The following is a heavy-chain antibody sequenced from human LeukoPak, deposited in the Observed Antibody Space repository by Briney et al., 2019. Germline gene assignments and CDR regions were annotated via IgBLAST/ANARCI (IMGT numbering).Heavy chain of an antibody. D-gene: IGHD3-10*01. CDR3: ARRTVRGVIQDVFDY. V-gene: IGHV5-51*01. Sequence: PGESLKISCEGSGYSFTSYWIGWVRQMPGKGLEWMGIIYPSDSDTRYSPSFQGQVTIPADKSISTAYLQWSSLKASDTAMYYCARRTVRGVIQDVFDYWGQGTLVTVSS. CDR1: GYSFTSYW. J-gene: IGHJ4*02. CDR2: IYPSDSDT.